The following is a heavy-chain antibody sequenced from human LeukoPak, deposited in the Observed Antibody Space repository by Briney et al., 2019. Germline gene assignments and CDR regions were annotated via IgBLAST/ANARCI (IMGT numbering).Heavy chain of an antibody. CDR3: ARDWYDNSDAFDI. D-gene: IGHD3-9*01. Sequence: GGSLRLSCAASGFTFSSYSMNWVRQAPGKGLEWVPSISSSSSYIYYADSLKGRFTISRDNAKNSLYLQMNSLRAEDTAVYYCARDWYDNSDAFDIWGQGTMVTVSP. J-gene: IGHJ3*02. CDR2: ISSSSSYI. V-gene: IGHV3-21*01. CDR1: GFTFSSYS.